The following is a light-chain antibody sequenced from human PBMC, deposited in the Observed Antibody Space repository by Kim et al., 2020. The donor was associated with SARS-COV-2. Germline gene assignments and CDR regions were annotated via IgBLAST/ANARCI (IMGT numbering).Light chain of an antibody. CDR1: INDLGTYAL. CDR3: CSFTSGVSWV. V-gene: IGLV2-23*02. CDR2: DIS. Sequence: LTQPASLSGSPGQSVTISCSGTINDLGTYALVSWYQQYPGKAPRLIIFDISQRPSGISRRFSGSKSGNTASLTISPLEPDDEADYFCCSFTSGVSWVFGGGTQLTVL. J-gene: IGLJ3*02.